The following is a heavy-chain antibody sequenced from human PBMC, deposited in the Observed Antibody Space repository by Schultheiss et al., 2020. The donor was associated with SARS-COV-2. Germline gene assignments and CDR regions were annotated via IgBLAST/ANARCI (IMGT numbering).Heavy chain of an antibody. J-gene: IGHJ6*02. CDR1: GFTFSSYS. V-gene: IGHV3-30*18. CDR2: ISYDGSNK. D-gene: IGHD3-22*01. CDR3: AKRSYYDSSGYPAHYYYYGMDV. Sequence: GGSLRLSCAASGFTFSSYSMNWVRQAPGKGLEWVAVISYDGSNKYYADSVKGRFTVSRDNSKNTLYLQMNSLRAEDTAVYYCAKRSYYDSSGYPAHYYYYGMDVWGQGTTVTVSS.